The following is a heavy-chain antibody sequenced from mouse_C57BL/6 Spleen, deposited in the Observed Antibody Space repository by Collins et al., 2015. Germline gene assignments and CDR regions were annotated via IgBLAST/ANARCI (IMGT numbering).Heavy chain of an antibody. CDR3: ARDDGYSYFDY. Sequence: GLEWIGWIYPGSGNTKYNEKFKGKATLTADTSSSTAYMQLSSLTSEDSAVYYCARDDGYSYFDYWGQGTTLTVPS. CDR2: IYPGSGNT. V-gene: IGHV1-66*01. D-gene: IGHD2-3*01. J-gene: IGHJ2*01.